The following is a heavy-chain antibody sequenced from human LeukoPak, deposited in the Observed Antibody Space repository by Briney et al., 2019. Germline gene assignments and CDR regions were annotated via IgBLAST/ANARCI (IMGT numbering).Heavy chain of an antibody. CDR2: ISSSSSYI. CDR1: GFTFSSYS. J-gene: IGHJ5*02. V-gene: IGHV3-21*01. CDR3: ARVVVVVPAAKNWFDP. Sequence: GGSLRLSCAASGFTFSSYSMNWVREAPGKGLEWVSSISSSSSYIYYADSVKGRFTISRDNAKNSLYLQMNSLRAEDTAVYYCARVVVVVPAAKNWFDPWGQGTLVTVSS. D-gene: IGHD2-2*01.